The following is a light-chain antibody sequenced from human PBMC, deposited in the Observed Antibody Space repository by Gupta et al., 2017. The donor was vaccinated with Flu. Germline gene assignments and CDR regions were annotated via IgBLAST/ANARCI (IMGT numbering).Light chain of an antibody. J-gene: IGKJ4*01. V-gene: IGKV3-15*01. CDR2: DAS. CDR1: QSVSTK. Sequence: GTRSGSPGERVILACRARQSVSTKVAWYQQKPGQAPRLLIYDASTRATSIPARFTGSGSGTEFTRLISSLQSEDFALYYCQQYYDWPPLTFGGGTKVDVK. CDR3: QQYYDWPPLT.